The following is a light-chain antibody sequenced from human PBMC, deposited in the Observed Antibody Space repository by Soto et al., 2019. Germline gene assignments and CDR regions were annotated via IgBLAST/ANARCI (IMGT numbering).Light chain of an antibody. V-gene: IGKV3D-15*01. CDR2: GAS. Sequence: EIVMTQSPATLSVSPGERATLSCRARQSVSSNLAWYQQKPGQAPRLLIYGASTRATGIPARFSGSGSGTEFTLTIRSLQSEDFAVYYCQQYNNWLPLTFGQGTKLEIK. J-gene: IGKJ2*01. CDR1: QSVSSN. CDR3: QQYNNWLPLT.